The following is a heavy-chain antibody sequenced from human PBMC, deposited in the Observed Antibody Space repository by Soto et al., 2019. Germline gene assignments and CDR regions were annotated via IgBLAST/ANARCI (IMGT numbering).Heavy chain of an antibody. CDR3: AKGGGSIRDVDY. J-gene: IGHJ4*02. CDR1: GFTFSNYG. V-gene: IGHV3-30*18. D-gene: IGHD3-10*01. Sequence: GGSLRLSCAASGFTFSNYGMHWVRQAPGKGLEWVTLISYDGSHTYYADSVKGRLTISRDNSKNTLYLQMNSLRVEDTAMYYCAKGGGSIRDVDYWGQGALVTVSS. CDR2: ISYDGSHT.